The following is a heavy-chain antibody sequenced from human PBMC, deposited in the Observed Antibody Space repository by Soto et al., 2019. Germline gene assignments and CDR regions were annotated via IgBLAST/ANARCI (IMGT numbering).Heavy chain of an antibody. CDR1: GGSVSGYY. Sequence: SETLSLTCAVYGGSVSGYYWSWIRQPPGKGLEWIGEIIHRESTNYSPSLKSRVTISVDTSKNHFSLKVTSLTAADTAVYYGASREPGTSVDYWGQGTLVTVSS. CDR3: ASREPGTSVDY. J-gene: IGHJ4*02. V-gene: IGHV4-34*12. D-gene: IGHD1-7*01. CDR2: IIHREST.